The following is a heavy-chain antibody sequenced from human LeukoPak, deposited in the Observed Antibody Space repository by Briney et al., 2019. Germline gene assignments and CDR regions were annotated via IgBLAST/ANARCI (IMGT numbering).Heavy chain of an antibody. CDR2: VYNSENT. D-gene: IGHD6-19*01. Sequence: PSETLSLTCTVSGGSISIYYWSWLRQPPGKGLEWIGYVYNSENTNYNPSLKSRATISADTSKNQFSLKLNSVTAADTAVYYCAREGSDWDPFDYWGQGTLVTVSS. J-gene: IGHJ4*02. CDR1: GGSISIYY. V-gene: IGHV4-59*01. CDR3: AREGSDWDPFDY.